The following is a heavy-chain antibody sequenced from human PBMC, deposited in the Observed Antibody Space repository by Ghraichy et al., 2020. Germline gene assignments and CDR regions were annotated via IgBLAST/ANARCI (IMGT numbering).Heavy chain of an antibody. CDR1: GGSFSKYY. J-gene: IGHJ4*02. D-gene: IGHD4-17*01. Sequence: SETLSLTCAVYGGSFSKYYWSWIRQPPGKGLEWIGEVSHSGNTTYNPSLASRVTVSVDTSKNQLSLKLNSVTAADTAVYFCARWTFGDYGKTQYWGQGILVSVSS. CDR3: ARWTFGDYGKTQY. CDR2: VSHSGNT. V-gene: IGHV4-34*01.